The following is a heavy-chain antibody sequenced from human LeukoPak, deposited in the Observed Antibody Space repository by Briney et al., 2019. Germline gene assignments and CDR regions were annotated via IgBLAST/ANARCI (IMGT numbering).Heavy chain of an antibody. CDR1: GDSINSRNYC. J-gene: IGHJ3*02. Sequence: SETLSLTCAVSGDSINSRNYCWGWLRQPPGKGLEWVGSICYSGITYYNPSLKSRVTMSVDTSKNQFSLKLDSVTEIDTAMYYCARNQAVAANRGAFDIWGQGTMVTVSS. V-gene: IGHV4-39*07. D-gene: IGHD6-19*01. CDR3: ARNQAVAANRGAFDI. CDR2: ICYSGIT.